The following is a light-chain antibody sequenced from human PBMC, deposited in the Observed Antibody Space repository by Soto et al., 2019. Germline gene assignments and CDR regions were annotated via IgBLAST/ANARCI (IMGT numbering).Light chain of an antibody. CDR1: QSVRSSY. CDR2: GVS. CDR3: QQYGTVPRT. Sequence: EIVLTQSPGTLSLSPGERATLSCRASQSVRSSYLAWYQQKLGQAPRLLIYGVSNRATGIPDRFSVSGSGTDFTLTISRLESEDFAVYYCQQYGTVPRTFGQGTKVEIK. V-gene: IGKV3-20*01. J-gene: IGKJ1*01.